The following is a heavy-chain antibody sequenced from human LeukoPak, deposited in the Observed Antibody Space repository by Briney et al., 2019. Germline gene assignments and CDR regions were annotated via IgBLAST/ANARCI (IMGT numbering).Heavy chain of an antibody. J-gene: IGHJ6*02. CDR1: GFTSSSYA. CDR3: AKDGYSPYYYGMDV. V-gene: IGHV3-23*01. CDR2: ISGSGGST. D-gene: IGHD5-12*01. Sequence: GGSLRLSCAASGFTSSSYAMSWVRQAPGKGLEWVSAISGSGGSTYYADSVKGRFTISRDNSKNTLYLQMNSLRAEDTAVYYCAKDGYSPYYYGMDVWGQGTTVTVSS.